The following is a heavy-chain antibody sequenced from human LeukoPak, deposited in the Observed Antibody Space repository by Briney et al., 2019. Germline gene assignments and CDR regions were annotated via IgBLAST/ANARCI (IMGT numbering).Heavy chain of an antibody. V-gene: IGHV3-72*01. CDR2: TRNKANSYTT. CDR3: AGDALALDYMDV. J-gene: IGHJ6*03. Sequence: GGSLRLSCAASGFTFSDHYMDWVRQAPGEGLEWVGRTRNKANSYTTEYAASVKGRFTISRDDSKNSLYLQMNSLKTEDTAVYYCAGDALALDYMDVWGKGTTVTVSS. CDR1: GFTFSDHY.